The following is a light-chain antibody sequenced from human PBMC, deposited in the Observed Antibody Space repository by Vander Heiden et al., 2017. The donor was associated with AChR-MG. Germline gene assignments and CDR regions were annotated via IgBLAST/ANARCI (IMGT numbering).Light chain of an antibody. CDR3: LQDYNFPRT. CDR2: GAS. Sequence: IQMTQPPSSLSASVGDRVTITCRASQGIRNDLDWYQQKPGKAPKLLIYGASSLQSGVPSRFSGSGSGTDFTLTISSLQPEDFATYYCLQDYNFPRTFGQGTKVEIK. V-gene: IGKV1-6*01. CDR1: QGIRND. J-gene: IGKJ1*01.